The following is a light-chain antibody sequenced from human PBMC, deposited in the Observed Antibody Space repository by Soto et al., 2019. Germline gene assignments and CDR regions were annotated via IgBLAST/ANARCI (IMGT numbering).Light chain of an antibody. CDR3: QQYNDWPLT. CDR2: GAF. CDR1: QSVSSN. J-gene: IGKJ1*01. V-gene: IGKV3-15*01. Sequence: EIVMPQYTATLSVSPGERATLSCRASQSVSSNLAWYQQKPGQAPSLLIYGAFTRATGIPARFSGTGSGTEFTLTISSLQSEDFALYYCQQYNDWPLTFGQGTKVDIK.